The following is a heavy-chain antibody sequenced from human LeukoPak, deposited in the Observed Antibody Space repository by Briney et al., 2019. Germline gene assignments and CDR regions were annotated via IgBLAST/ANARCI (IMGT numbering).Heavy chain of an antibody. CDR2: IYYSGST. Sequence: PSETLSLTCTVSGGSISSYYWSWIRQPPGKGLEWIGYIYYSGSTNYNPSLKSRVTISVDTSKNQFSLKLSSVTAADTAVYYCARSRLVRSKGIAAAGQFDYWGQGTLVTVSS. CDR3: ARSRLVRSKGIAAAGQFDY. V-gene: IGHV4-59*01. D-gene: IGHD6-13*01. CDR1: GGSISSYY. J-gene: IGHJ4*02.